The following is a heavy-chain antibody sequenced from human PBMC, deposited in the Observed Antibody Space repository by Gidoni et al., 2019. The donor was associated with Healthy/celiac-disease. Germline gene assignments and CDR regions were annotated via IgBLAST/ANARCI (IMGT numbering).Heavy chain of an antibody. J-gene: IGHJ5*02. CDR3: ARAVQFFGSGSYLPPNWFDP. Sequence: EVQLVESGGGLVQPGGSLSLSCAASGFTFSSYCMSWVRQAPGKGLEWGANIKQDGSEKYYVDSVKGRFTISRDNAKNSRYLQMNSRRAEDTAVYYCARAVQFFGSGSYLPPNWFDPWGQGTLVTVSS. CDR2: IKQDGSEK. D-gene: IGHD3-10*01. CDR1: GFTFSSYC. V-gene: IGHV3-7*01.